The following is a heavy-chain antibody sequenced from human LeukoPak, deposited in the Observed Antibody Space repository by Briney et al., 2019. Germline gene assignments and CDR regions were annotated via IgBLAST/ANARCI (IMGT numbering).Heavy chain of an antibody. Sequence: GGSLRLSCAGSGFNFSSFVMTWVRQAPGKGLEWVSSIGASGRSTYYADSVKGRFTISRDNSKNTLYLQMNSLRAEDTAVYYCALRIVGVPSFDYWGQGTLVTVSS. CDR3: ALRIVGVPSFDY. D-gene: IGHD1-26*01. CDR1: GFNFSSFV. J-gene: IGHJ4*02. CDR2: IGASGRST. V-gene: IGHV3-23*01.